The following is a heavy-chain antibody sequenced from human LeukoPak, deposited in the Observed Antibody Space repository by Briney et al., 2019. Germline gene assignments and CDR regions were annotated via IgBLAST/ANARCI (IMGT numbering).Heavy chain of an antibody. CDR2: ISSSGSTI. Sequence: GRSLRLSCAASGFTFSSYEMNWVRQAPGKGLEWVSYISSSGSTIYYADSVKGRFTISRDNAKNSLYLQMNSLRAEDTAVYYCAREIRIGWFDYWGQGTLVTVSS. J-gene: IGHJ4*02. V-gene: IGHV3-48*03. CDR1: GFTFSSYE. CDR3: AREIRIGWFDY. D-gene: IGHD2-15*01.